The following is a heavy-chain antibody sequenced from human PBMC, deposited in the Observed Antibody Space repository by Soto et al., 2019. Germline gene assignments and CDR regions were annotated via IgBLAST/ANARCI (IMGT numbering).Heavy chain of an antibody. CDR3: ARENSPAGLDV. CDR1: GFTFSNYE. J-gene: IGHJ6*02. V-gene: IGHV3-48*03. CDR2: LSTSGSTM. D-gene: IGHD6-13*01. Sequence: GGSLRLSCTASGFTFSNYEMTWVRQAPGKGLEWVSYLSTSGSTMYYADSVKGRFTISRDNAKNSLFLQMNSLRAEDTAVYYCARENSPAGLDVWGQGTKVTVSS.